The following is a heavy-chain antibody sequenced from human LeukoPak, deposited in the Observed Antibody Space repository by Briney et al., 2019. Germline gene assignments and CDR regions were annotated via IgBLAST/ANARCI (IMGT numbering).Heavy chain of an antibody. CDR1: GFTFSSYA. J-gene: IGHJ4*02. CDR2: ISYDGSNK. D-gene: IGHD4-17*01. Sequence: PGGSLRLSCAASGFTFSSYAMHWVRQAPGKGLEWVAVISYDGSNKYYADSVKGRFTISRDNSKNTLYLQMNSLRAEDTAVYYCANYDDYGAIDYWGQGTLVTVSS. CDR3: ANYDDYGAIDY. V-gene: IGHV3-30*04.